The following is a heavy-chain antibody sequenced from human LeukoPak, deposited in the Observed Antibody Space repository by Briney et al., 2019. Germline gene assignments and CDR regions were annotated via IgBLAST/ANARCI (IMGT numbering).Heavy chain of an antibody. Sequence: SETLSLTCTVSGGSISTFHWSWIRQPPGKGLEWIGYIYHSGTTNYSPSLKSRVTISVDTSKNQLSLKLNSVTAADTAVYYCARIQSAYPYYYGLDVWGQGTTVSVSS. V-gene: IGHV4-59*01. CDR2: IYHSGTT. CDR3: ARIQSAYPYYYGLDV. J-gene: IGHJ6*02. CDR1: GGSISTFH.